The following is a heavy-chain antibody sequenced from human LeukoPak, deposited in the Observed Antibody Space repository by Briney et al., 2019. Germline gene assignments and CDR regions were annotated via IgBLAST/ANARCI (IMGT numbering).Heavy chain of an antibody. V-gene: IGHV3-48*03. D-gene: IGHD3-10*01. CDR3: AKDPYGSGSYWIDY. J-gene: IGHJ4*02. Sequence: GGSLRLSCAASGFTFSSFAMNWVRQAPGKGLEWVSYITSSGSTIYYADSVKGRFTISRDNAKNSLYLQMNSLRAEDTAVYYCAKDPYGSGSYWIDYWGQGTLVTVSS. CDR2: ITSSGSTI. CDR1: GFTFSSFA.